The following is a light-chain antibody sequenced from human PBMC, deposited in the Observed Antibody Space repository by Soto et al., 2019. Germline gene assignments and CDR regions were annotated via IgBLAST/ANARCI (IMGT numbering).Light chain of an antibody. Sequence: QSALTQPPSASGSPGQSVTMSCTGSSSDVGGYNHVSWYQQHPGKAPKVVIYEVTKRPSGVPDRFSGSKSGNTASLTVSGLQAEDEADYYCSSYATGNNYVFGSGTKVTVL. CDR2: EVT. V-gene: IGLV2-8*01. CDR1: SSDVGGYNH. CDR3: SSYATGNNYV. J-gene: IGLJ1*01.